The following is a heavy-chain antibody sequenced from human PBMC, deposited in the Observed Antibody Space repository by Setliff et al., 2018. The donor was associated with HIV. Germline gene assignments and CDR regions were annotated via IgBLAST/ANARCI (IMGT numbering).Heavy chain of an antibody. V-gene: IGHV1-69*13. J-gene: IGHJ3*02. CDR2: IISMFGTG. CDR1: GGTLSTYT. D-gene: IGHD2-15*01. CDR3: VRSLRYCSGGGCSSDWVYDAFDI. Sequence: GAAVKVSCKASGGTLSTYTDNWVRQAPGRGLEWMGGIISMFGTGNYAQKFQDRVAITADESTSTAYMELTSLRSEYTAVYYGVRSLRYCSGGGCSSDWVYDAFDIWGQGTMVTVSS.